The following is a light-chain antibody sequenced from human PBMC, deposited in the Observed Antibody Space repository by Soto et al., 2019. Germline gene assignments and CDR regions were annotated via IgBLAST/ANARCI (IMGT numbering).Light chain of an antibody. CDR3: YSYRGSNAWV. CDR2: EVS. CDR1: STDVGAYNF. V-gene: IGLV2-14*01. J-gene: IGLJ3*02. Sequence: QYALTQPASVSGSPGQSSTISCSGTSTDVGAYNFVSWYQHHPGTAPKLMIYEVSNRPSGASNLFSGSKSGNTASLTISGLQTQYEADYYCYSYRGSNAWVFGGGTKLTVL.